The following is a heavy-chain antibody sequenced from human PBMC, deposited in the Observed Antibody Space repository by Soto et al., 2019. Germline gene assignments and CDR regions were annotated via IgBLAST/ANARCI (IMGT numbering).Heavy chain of an antibody. J-gene: IGHJ4*02. CDR3: ARGPLVVLNYFES. V-gene: IGHV1-69*02. CDR1: GGTFRNYP. CDR2: IFPLTDIP. Sequence: QVQLVQSGTEVKKPGSSVKVSCKASGGTFRNYPINWVRQAPGQGLEWMGSIFPLTDIPDYAQNFQARRTISADNSTSTAYMELSSLTSDDTAMYFCARGPLVVLNYFESWGQGTLVTVSS.